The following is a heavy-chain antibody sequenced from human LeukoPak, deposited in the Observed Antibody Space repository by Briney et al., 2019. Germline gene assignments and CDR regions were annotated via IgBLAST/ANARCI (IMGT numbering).Heavy chain of an antibody. CDR2: ISYDGSNK. Sequence: PGGSLRLSCAASGFTFSSYAMHWVRQAPGKGLEWVAVISYDGSNKYYADSVKGRFTISRDSSKNTLYLQMNSLRAEDTAVYYCARGGYSSGWYSSRGGFFAFDIWGQGTMVTVSS. D-gene: IGHD6-19*01. J-gene: IGHJ3*02. CDR3: ARGGYSSGWYSSRGGFFAFDI. CDR1: GFTFSSYA. V-gene: IGHV3-30-3*01.